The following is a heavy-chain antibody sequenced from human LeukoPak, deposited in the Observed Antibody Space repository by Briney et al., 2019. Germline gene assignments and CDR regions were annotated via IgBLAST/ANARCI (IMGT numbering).Heavy chain of an antibody. CDR3: AHRRGYCDSSGYYSGHFDY. CDR1: GFSLSASGVG. V-gene: IGHV2-5*02. D-gene: IGHD3-22*01. CDR2: IYWDDDK. Sequence: SGPTLVNPTQTLTLTCTFSGFSLSASGVGVGWIRQPSGKALQWLALIYWDDDKRYSPSLKSRLTITKDTSKNQVVLTMTNMDPVDTATYYCAHRRGYCDSSGYYSGHFDYWGQGTLVTVSS. J-gene: IGHJ4*02.